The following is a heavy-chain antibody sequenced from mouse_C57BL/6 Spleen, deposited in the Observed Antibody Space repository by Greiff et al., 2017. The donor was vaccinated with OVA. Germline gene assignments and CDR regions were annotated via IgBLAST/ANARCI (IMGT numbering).Heavy chain of an antibody. D-gene: IGHD2-2*01. CDR1: GYTFTDYN. J-gene: IGHJ1*03. V-gene: IGHV1-22*01. CDR3: AFYYGYDEDWYFDV. CDR2: INPNNGGT. Sequence: EVQLQQSGPELVKPGASVKMSCKASGYTFTDYNMHWVKQSHGKSLEWIGYINPNNGGTSYNQKFKGKATLTVNKSSSTAYMELRSLTSEDSAVYYCAFYYGYDEDWYFDVWGTGTTVTVSS.